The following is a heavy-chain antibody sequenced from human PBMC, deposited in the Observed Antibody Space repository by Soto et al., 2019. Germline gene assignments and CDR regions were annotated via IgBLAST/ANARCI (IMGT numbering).Heavy chain of an antibody. CDR2: ISGSGGST. J-gene: IGHJ4*02. CDR3: AKVGSFCTNGVCYFFDY. D-gene: IGHD2-8*01. CDR1: GFTFSSYA. V-gene: IGHV3-23*01. Sequence: GGSLRLSCAASGFTFSSYAMSWVRQAPGKGLEWVSAISGSGGSTYYADSVKGRFTISRDNSKNTLYLQMNSLRAEDTAVYYCAKVGSFCTNGVCYFFDYWGQGTLVTVSS.